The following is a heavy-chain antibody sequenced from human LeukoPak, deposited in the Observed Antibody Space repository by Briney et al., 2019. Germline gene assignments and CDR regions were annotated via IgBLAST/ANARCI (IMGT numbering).Heavy chain of an antibody. J-gene: IGHJ4*02. CDR1: GGSISSYY. CDR3: ARDNCSGGSCREDY. CDR2: IYTSGST. D-gene: IGHD2-15*01. Sequence: SETLSLTCTVSGGSISSYYWSWIRQPAGKGLEWIGRIYTSGSTNYNPSLKSRVTMSVDTSKNQFSLKLSSVTAADTAVYYCARDNCSGGSCREDYWGQGTLVTVSS. V-gene: IGHV4-4*07.